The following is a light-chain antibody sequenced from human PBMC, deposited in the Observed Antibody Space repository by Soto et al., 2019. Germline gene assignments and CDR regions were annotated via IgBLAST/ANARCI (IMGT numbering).Light chain of an antibody. CDR1: QSISSW. J-gene: IGKJ1*01. CDR2: DAS. V-gene: IGKV1-5*01. Sequence: DIQMTQSPSTLSASVGDRVTITCRASQSISSWLAWYQQKPGKAPKLLIYDASSLESGVPSRFNGSGSGTEFTSTIISLQPDDFATYYCHQYNSYPWTFGQGTKVEIK. CDR3: HQYNSYPWT.